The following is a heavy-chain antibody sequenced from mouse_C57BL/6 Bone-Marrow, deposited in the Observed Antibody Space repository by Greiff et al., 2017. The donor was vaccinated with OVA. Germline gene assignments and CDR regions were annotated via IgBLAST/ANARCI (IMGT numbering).Heavy chain of an antibody. V-gene: IGHV5-17*01. CDR2: ISSGSSTI. J-gene: IGHJ3*01. Sequence: EVKLVESGGGLVKPGGSLKLSCAASGFTFSDYGMHWVRQAPEKGLEWVAYISSGSSTIYYADTVKGRFTISRDNAKNTRFLQMTSLRSEDTAMYYCARGGDYGSSPFAYWGQGTLVTVSA. CDR3: ARGGDYGSSPFAY. D-gene: IGHD1-1*01. CDR1: GFTFSDYG.